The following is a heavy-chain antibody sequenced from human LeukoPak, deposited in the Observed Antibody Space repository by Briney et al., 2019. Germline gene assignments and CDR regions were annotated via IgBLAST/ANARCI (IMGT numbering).Heavy chain of an antibody. V-gene: IGHV4-34*01. CDR1: GGSFIGFH. CDR2: INHSGST. J-gene: IGHJ6*03. CDR3: ARDRVGQQLVGRKYYYYYMDV. Sequence: SETLSLTCAVYGGSFIGFHWNWIRQPPGKGLEWIGDINHSGSTNYNPSLTSRVTISVDPSKNQFSLNLSSVTAADTAVYYCARDRVGQQLVGRKYYYYYMDVWGKGTTVTISS. D-gene: IGHD6-13*01.